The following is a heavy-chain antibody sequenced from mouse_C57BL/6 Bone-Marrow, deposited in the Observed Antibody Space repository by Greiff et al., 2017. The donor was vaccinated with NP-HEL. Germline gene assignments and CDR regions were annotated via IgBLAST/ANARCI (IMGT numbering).Heavy chain of an antibody. D-gene: IGHD2-5*01. CDR2: IWSDGST. CDR3: ARAYYSNYNAMDY. CDR1: GFSLTSYG. V-gene: IGHV2-6*03. Sequence: VKLVESGPGLVAPLQSLSITCTVSGFSLTSYGVHWVRQPPGKGLEWLVVIWSDGSTTYNSALKSRLSISKDNSKSQVFLKMNSLQTDDTAMYYCARAYYSNYNAMDYWGQGTSVTVAS. J-gene: IGHJ4*01.